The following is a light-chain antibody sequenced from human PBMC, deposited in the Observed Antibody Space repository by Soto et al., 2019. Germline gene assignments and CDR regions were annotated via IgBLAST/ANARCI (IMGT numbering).Light chain of an antibody. CDR3: CSYAGSYDYV. J-gene: IGLJ1*01. V-gene: IGLV2-11*01. CDR1: SSDVGAYNY. CDR2: DVN. Sequence: QSALTQPRSVSGSPGQSVTISCTGISSDVGAYNYVSWYQHNTGKAPKLLIYDVNKRPSGVPDRFSGSKFGNTASLTISGLQADDEATFYCCSYAGSYDYVFGTGTKVTVL.